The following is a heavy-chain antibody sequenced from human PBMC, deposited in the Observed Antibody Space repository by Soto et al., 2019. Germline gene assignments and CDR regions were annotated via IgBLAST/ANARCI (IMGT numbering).Heavy chain of an antibody. CDR3: TRDIGGKGAY. V-gene: IGHV3-74*01. D-gene: IGHD3-10*01. Sequence: GGSLRLSCAASGFTFSSYWMHLVRQVPGKGLLWVSRIDEYGSTINYADSVKGRFTISRDNARNTLYLEMNSLRAEDTALYYCTRDIGGKGAYWGPGTLVTVSS. CDR2: IDEYGSTI. CDR1: GFTFSSYW. J-gene: IGHJ4*02.